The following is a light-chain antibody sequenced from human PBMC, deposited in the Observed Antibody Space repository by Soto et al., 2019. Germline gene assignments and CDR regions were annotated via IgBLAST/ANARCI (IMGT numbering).Light chain of an antibody. CDR2: KSS. Sequence: DFLMTQSPSTLSASVGDRVTITCRASQSISDRLAWYQQKPGNAPQLLIYKSSSLQSGLPSRFSGSGSGTDFTLTIISLPTDDFEMYYCQQYNSYRWTFGQGTKVESK. CDR1: QSISDR. V-gene: IGKV1-5*03. CDR3: QQYNSYRWT. J-gene: IGKJ1*01.